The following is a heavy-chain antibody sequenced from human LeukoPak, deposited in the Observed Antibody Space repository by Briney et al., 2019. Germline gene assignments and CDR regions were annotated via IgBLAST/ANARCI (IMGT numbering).Heavy chain of an antibody. Sequence: GGSLRLSCAASGFTFSSYSMNWVRQAPGKGLEWVSSISSSSNYIYYADSVKGRFTISRDNAKNSLYLQMNSLRAEDTAVYYCARDQVHGAFDLWGRGTLVTVSS. CDR2: ISSSSNYI. V-gene: IGHV3-21*01. CDR1: GFTFSSYS. J-gene: IGHJ2*01. CDR3: ARDQVHGAFDL.